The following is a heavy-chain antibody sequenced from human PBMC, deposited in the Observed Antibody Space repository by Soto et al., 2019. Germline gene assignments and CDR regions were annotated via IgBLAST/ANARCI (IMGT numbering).Heavy chain of an antibody. Sequence: QVQLVESGGGVVQPGRSLRLSCAASGFTFSTNGMPWVRQAPGKGLEWVAVISYDGSNKYYADSVKGRLTISRDNSKNTLYLQMNSLRAEDTAVYYCAKDRVESGLGEVDYWGQGTLVTVSS. CDR2: ISYDGSNK. D-gene: IGHD3-16*01. CDR3: AKDRVESGLGEVDY. CDR1: GFTFSTNG. V-gene: IGHV3-30*18. J-gene: IGHJ4*02.